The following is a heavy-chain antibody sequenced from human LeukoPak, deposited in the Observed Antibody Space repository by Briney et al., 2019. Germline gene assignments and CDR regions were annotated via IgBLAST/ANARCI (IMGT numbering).Heavy chain of an antibody. CDR2: ISAYNGNT. Sequence: ASVKVSCKASGYTFTSYGISWVRQAPGQGLEWMGWISAYNGNTNYAQKLQGRVTMTTDTSTSTAYMELSSLRSEDTAVYYCARSLEMATSHAEYFQHWGQGTLVTVSS. CDR1: GYTFTSYG. J-gene: IGHJ1*01. D-gene: IGHD5-24*01. CDR3: ARSLEMATSHAEYFQH. V-gene: IGHV1-18*01.